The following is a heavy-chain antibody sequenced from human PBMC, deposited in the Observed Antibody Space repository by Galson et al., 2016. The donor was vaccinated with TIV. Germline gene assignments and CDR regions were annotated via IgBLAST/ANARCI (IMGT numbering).Heavy chain of an antibody. Sequence: SLRLSCAASGFTFSKFPMSWVRQDPGKGLEWVSTSISRCDETFYADSVQGRFTISRDTSTSTVFLQMNGLRADDTAVYYCARGSVYYDFWSGFSRDYFDDCGQRTLVTVSS. V-gene: IGHV3-23*01. CDR3: ARGSVYYDFWSGFSRDYFDD. D-gene: IGHD3-3*01. CDR2: SISRCDET. CDR1: GFTFSKFP. J-gene: IGHJ4*02.